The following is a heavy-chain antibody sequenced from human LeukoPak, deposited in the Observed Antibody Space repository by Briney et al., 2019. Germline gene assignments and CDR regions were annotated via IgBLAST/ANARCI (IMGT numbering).Heavy chain of an antibody. CDR2: ISIVDDTA. CDR1: GLTFSSHA. J-gene: IGHJ6*03. Sequence: GGSLRLSCAASGLTFSSHAMNWVRHAPGKGLEWVSTISIVDDTAYYADSVKGRFTISRDNSKNTLYLQMNSLRAEDTAVYYCARRLGDNYANFYYYYMDIWGKGTTVTVSS. V-gene: IGHV3-23*01. D-gene: IGHD3-16*01. CDR3: ARRLGDNYANFYYYYMDI.